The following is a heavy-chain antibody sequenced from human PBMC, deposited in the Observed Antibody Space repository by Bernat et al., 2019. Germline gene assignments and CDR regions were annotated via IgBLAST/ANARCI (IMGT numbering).Heavy chain of an antibody. D-gene: IGHD2-15*01. J-gene: IGHJ1*01. CDR1: GITFSSYA. V-gene: IGHV3-23*01. CDR3: AKEGAAAQVEYFQS. CDR2: ISAGGTT. Sequence: EVQLLESGGGLVQPGGSLRLSCAASGITFSSYAMSWLRQAPGKGLHWVSSISAGGTTYYADSVKGRFTISRDNSKTTLYLQMNSLRAEDTAVYYCAKEGAAAQVEYFQSWGQGTLVIVSS.